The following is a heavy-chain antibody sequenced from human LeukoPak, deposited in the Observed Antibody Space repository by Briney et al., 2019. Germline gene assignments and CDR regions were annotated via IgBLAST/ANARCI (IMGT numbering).Heavy chain of an antibody. V-gene: IGHV4-4*07. CDR1: GGSISSYY. D-gene: IGHD2-15*01. CDR2: IYTSGST. J-gene: IGHJ6*03. CDR3: ARDATAPPYYYYYMDV. Sequence: SETLSLTCTVSGGSISSYYWSWIRQPAGKGLEWIGRIYTSGSTNYNPSLKSRVTMSVDTSKNQFSLKLSFVTAADTAVYYCARDATAPPYYYYYMDVWGKGTTVTISS.